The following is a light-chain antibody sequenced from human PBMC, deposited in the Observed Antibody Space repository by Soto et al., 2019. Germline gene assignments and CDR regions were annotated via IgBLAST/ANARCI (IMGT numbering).Light chain of an antibody. V-gene: IGKV3-20*01. J-gene: IGKJ1*01. Sequence: EIVLTQSPGTVSLSPGERATLSCRASQSISSSYLAWYQQKPGQAPRLLIYGASSRATGTPDRFSGSGSGTDFTLTISRLEPEDFAMYYCLHHGSSLWTFGQGTKVDIK. CDR1: QSISSSY. CDR2: GAS. CDR3: LHHGSSLWT.